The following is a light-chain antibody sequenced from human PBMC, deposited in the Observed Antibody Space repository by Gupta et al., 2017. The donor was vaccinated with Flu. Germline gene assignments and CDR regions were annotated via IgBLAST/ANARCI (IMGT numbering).Light chain of an antibody. CDR2: QVS. J-gene: IGLJ2*01. Sequence: QSALPQPASVSGSPGPSITISCAGTSSDVGSYDSVSWYQQHPGKAPKLMIYQVSNRPSGVSSRFSASKSGNTASLTISGLQAEDEADYYCSSFTRANTWVFGGGTKLTVL. CDR1: SSDVGSYDS. V-gene: IGLV2-14*01. CDR3: SSFTRANTWV.